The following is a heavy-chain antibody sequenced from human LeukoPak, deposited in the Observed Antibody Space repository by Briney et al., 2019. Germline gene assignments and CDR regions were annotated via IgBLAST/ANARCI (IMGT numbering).Heavy chain of an antibody. J-gene: IGHJ5*02. V-gene: IGHV1-69*06. CDR3: ATWEWELLRNWFDP. CDR2: IIPIFGTA. CDR1: GGTFSSYA. D-gene: IGHD1-26*01. Sequence: SVKVSCKASGGTFSSYAISWVRQAPGQGLEWMGGIIPIFGTANYAQKFQGRVTITADKSTSTAYMELSSLRSEDTAVYYCATWEWELLRNWFDPWGQGTLVTVSS.